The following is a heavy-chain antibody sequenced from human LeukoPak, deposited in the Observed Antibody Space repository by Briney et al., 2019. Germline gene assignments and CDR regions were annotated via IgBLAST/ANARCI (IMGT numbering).Heavy chain of an antibody. J-gene: IGHJ4*02. CDR2: TSYDGSNK. Sequence: GSLRLSCAASGFTFSSYGMHWVRQAPGKGLEWVAVTSYDGSNKYYADSVKGRFTISRDNSKNTLYLQMNSLRAEDTAVYYCAKDNIAAAGGFDYWGQGTLVTVSS. CDR1: GFTFSSYG. CDR3: AKDNIAAAGGFDY. D-gene: IGHD6-13*01. V-gene: IGHV3-30*18.